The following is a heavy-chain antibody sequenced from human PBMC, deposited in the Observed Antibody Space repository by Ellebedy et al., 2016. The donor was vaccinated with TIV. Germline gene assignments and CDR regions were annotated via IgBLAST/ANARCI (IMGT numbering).Heavy chain of an antibody. V-gene: IGHV3-NL1*01. CDR2: IYSGGST. D-gene: IGHD5-18*01. Sequence: GESLKISCAASGFTFSSYGMHWVRQAPGKGLEWVSVIYSGGSTYYADSVKGRFTISRDNSKNTLYLQMNSLRAEDTAVYYCAREPRDPAIYYGMDVWGQGTTVTVSS. CDR1: GFTFSSYG. J-gene: IGHJ6*02. CDR3: AREPRDPAIYYGMDV.